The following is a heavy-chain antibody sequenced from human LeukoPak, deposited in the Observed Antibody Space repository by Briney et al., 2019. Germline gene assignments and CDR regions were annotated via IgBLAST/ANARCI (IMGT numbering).Heavy chain of an antibody. Sequence: PSETLSLTCTVSGASISTNNFFWAWIRQPPGKGLEWIGYIYHSGSTYYNPSLKSRVTISVDRTKNQFSLKLSSVTAADTAVYYCARMPITMVRGVTYFDYWGQGTLVTVSS. V-gene: IGHV4-30-2*01. CDR3: ARMPITMVRGVTYFDY. CDR1: GASISTNNFF. J-gene: IGHJ4*02. CDR2: IYHSGST. D-gene: IGHD3-10*01.